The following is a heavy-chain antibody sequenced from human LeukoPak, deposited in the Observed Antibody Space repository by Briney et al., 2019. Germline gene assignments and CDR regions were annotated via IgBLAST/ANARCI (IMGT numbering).Heavy chain of an antibody. CDR2: MYWDDAN. Sequence: ESGPTLVKPTQTHTLTCTFSGSSLNTTGVNVGWIRQPPVKALEWLTVMYWDDANRYSPSLKSRLTITKDTSKNQVVLTMTNMDPADTATYYCAHYHSAGFPDSWGQGILVTVSS. V-gene: IGHV2-5*02. J-gene: IGHJ4*02. CDR3: AHYHSAGFPDS. CDR1: GSSLNTTGVN. D-gene: IGHD3-22*01.